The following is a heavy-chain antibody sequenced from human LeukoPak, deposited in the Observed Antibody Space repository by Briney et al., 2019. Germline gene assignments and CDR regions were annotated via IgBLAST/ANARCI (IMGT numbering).Heavy chain of an antibody. J-gene: IGHJ6*03. Sequence: SQTLSLTCTVSGGSISSSSSYWSWIRQPAGKGLEWIGRIYSSGSTYYSPSLKSRVTMSVDTSQNQISLKVKSVTAADTAVYYCARERNSDYVLAYFYYYMDVWGKGTSVTISS. CDR3: ARERNSDYVLAYFYYYMDV. V-gene: IGHV4-61*02. D-gene: IGHD5-12*01. CDR2: IYSSGST. CDR1: GGSISSSSSY.